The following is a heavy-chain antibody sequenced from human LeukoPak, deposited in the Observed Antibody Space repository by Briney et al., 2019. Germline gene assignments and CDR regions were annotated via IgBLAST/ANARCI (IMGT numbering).Heavy chain of an antibody. D-gene: IGHD2-21*02. CDR3: ARQNFVVVTAIRIFDY. CDR1: GGSISSYY. J-gene: IGHJ4*02. CDR2: IYYSGST. Sequence: SETLSLTCTVSGGSISSYYWSWIRQPPGKGLEWIGYIYYSGSTNYNPSLKSRVTISVDTSKNQFSLKLSSVTAADTAVYYCARQNFVVVTAIRIFDYWGQGTLVTVSS. V-gene: IGHV4-59*01.